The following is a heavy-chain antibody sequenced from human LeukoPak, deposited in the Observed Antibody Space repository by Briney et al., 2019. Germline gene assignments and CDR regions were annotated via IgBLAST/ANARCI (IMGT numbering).Heavy chain of an antibody. D-gene: IGHD2-21*02. CDR3: ARQNFVVVTAIRIFDY. CDR1: GGSISSYY. J-gene: IGHJ4*02. CDR2: IYYSGST. Sequence: SETLSLTCTVSGGSISSYYWSWIRQPPGKGLEWIGYIYYSGSTNYNPSLKSRVTISVDTSKNQFSLKLSSVTAADTAVYYCARQNFVVVTAIRIFDYWGQGTLVTVSS. V-gene: IGHV4-59*01.